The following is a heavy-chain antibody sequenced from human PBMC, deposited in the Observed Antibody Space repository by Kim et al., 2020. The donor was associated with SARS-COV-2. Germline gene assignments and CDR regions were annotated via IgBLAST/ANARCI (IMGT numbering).Heavy chain of an antibody. CDR3: ARRGGKKDDFWSGYYNYYYYMDV. V-gene: IGHV1-8*01. Sequence: ASVKVSCKASGYTFTSYDINWVRQATGQGLEWRGWMNPNSGNTGYAQKFQGRVTMTRNTSISTAYMELSSLRSEDTAVYYCARRGGKKDDFWSGYYNYYYYMDVGGKGTTVTVSS. D-gene: IGHD3-3*01. CDR2: MNPNSGNT. CDR1: GYTFTSYD. J-gene: IGHJ6*03.